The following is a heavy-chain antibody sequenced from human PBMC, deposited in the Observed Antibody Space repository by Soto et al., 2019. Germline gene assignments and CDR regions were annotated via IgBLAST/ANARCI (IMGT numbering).Heavy chain of an antibody. CDR2: IYYSGST. D-gene: IGHD3-16*02. CDR3: ARVIGRSYYMDV. J-gene: IGHJ6*03. Sequence: QLQLQESGLGLVKPSETLSLTCTVSGGSISSSSYYWGWIRQPPGKGLEWIGSIYYSGSTYYNPSLKSRVTISVDTSKNQFSLKLSSVTAADTAVYYCARVIGRSYYMDVWGKGTTVTVSS. CDR1: GGSISSSSYY. V-gene: IGHV4-39*01.